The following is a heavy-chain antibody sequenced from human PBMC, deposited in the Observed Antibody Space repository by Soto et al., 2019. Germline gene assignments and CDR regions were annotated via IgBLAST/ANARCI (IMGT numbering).Heavy chain of an antibody. V-gene: IGHV3-49*03. CDR1: GFTFGDYA. Sequence: GGSLRLSCTASGFTFGDYAMSWFRQAPGKGLEWVGFIRSKAYGGTTEYAASVKGRFTISRDDSKSIAYLQMNSLKTEDTAVYYCTRDRHSSSWYVNVYDYWGQGTLVTVSS. CDR3: TRDRHSSSWYVNVYDY. D-gene: IGHD6-13*01. CDR2: IRSKAYGGTT. J-gene: IGHJ4*02.